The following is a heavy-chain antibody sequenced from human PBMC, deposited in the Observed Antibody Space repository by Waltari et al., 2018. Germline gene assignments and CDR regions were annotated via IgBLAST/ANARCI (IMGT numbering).Heavy chain of an antibody. J-gene: IGHJ4*02. D-gene: IGHD4-17*01. CDR2: INHSGST. CDR3: AMQGFDYGGNSGRPSLFDY. Sequence: QVQLQQWGAGLLKPSETLSLTCAVYGGSFSGYYWSWIRQPPGKGLEWIGEINHSGSTNYNPSLKSRVTISVDTSKNQFSLKLSSVTAADTAVYYCAMQGFDYGGNSGRPSLFDYWGQGTLVTVSS. CDR1: GGSFSGYY. V-gene: IGHV4-34*01.